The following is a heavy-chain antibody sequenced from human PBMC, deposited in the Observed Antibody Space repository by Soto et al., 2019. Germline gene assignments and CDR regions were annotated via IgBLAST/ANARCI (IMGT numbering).Heavy chain of an antibody. CDR3: ARSHYDILTGPKGFDY. D-gene: IGHD3-9*01. J-gene: IGHJ4*02. Sequence: SETLSLTCTVSVGSISSSSYYWGWIRQPPGKGLEWIGSIYYSGSTYYNPSLKSRVTISVDTSKNQFSLKLSSVTAADTAVYYCARSHYDILTGPKGFDYWGQGTLVTVSS. CDR1: VGSISSSSYY. CDR2: IYYSGST. V-gene: IGHV4-39*01.